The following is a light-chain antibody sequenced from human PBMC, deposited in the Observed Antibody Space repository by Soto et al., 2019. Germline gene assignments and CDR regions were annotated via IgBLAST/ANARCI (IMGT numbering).Light chain of an antibody. Sequence: EIVLTQSPGTLSLSPGERATLSCRASQSVSSSYLAWYQQKPGQAPRLLIYGASSRATGIPDRFRGSGSGTDFTLTISRLEPDDFAVYYCQQYGSSPFTFGPGTKVDIK. V-gene: IGKV3-20*01. CDR3: QQYGSSPFT. CDR2: GAS. CDR1: QSVSSSY. J-gene: IGKJ3*01.